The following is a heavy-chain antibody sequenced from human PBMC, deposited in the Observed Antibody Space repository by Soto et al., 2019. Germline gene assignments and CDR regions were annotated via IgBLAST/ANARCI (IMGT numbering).Heavy chain of an antibody. V-gene: IGHV3-33*01. Sequence: GGSLRLSCAASGFTFSSYGMHWVRQAPGKGLERVAVIWYDGSNKYYADSVKGRFTISRDNSKNTLYLQMNSLRAEDTAVYYCARSGGYYDFWSGYYSPYYYYMDVWGKGTTVTVSS. CDR1: GFTFSSYG. CDR2: IWYDGSNK. D-gene: IGHD3-3*01. J-gene: IGHJ6*03. CDR3: ARSGGYYDFWSGYYSPYYYYMDV.